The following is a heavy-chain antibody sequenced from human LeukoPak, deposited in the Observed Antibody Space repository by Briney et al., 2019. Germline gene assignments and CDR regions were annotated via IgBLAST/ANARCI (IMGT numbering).Heavy chain of an antibody. V-gene: IGHV4-39*07. J-gene: IGHJ5*02. CDR3: ARGAGGFSNYNWFDP. CDR1: GGSISSSTYY. D-gene: IGHD4-11*01. CDR2: VYYSGTT. Sequence: PSEPLSLTCSVSGGSISSSTYYWGWIRQPPGKGLEWIGSVYYSGTTTYNPSLESRVTITVDTSKNQFSLKLGSVTAADTAVYYCARGAGGFSNYNWFDPWGQGTLVTVSS.